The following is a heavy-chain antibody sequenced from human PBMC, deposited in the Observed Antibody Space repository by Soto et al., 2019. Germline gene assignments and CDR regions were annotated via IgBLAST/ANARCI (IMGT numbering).Heavy chain of an antibody. V-gene: IGHV3-7*01. J-gene: IGHJ4*02. D-gene: IGHD3-9*01. CDR1: GFTFSSYW. CDR3: ARDSAGFYVILTGYYIAGSGSVAY. CDR2: IKQDGSEK. Sequence: PGGSLRLSCAASGFTFSSYWMSWVRQAPGKGLEWVANIKQDGSEKYYVDSVKGRFTISRDHAKNSLYLQMNSLKAEDRVVYYCARDSAGFYVILTGYYIAGSGSVAYGGKGPLVPVSS.